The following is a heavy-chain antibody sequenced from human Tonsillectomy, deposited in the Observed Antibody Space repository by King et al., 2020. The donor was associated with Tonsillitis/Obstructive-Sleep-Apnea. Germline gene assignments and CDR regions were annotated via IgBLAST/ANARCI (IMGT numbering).Heavy chain of an antibody. CDR2: INPSGGST. CDR1: GYTFTSYY. CDR3: ARDGSVATRPLDY. J-gene: IGHJ4*02. Sequence: AQLVQSGAEVKKPGASVKVSCKASGYTFTSYYIHWVRQAPGQGLEWMGIINPSGGSTSYAQKFQGRVTMTRDTCTSTVYMELSSLRSEETAVYYCARDGSVATRPLDYWGQGTLVTVSS. D-gene: IGHD6-6*01. V-gene: IGHV1-46*01.